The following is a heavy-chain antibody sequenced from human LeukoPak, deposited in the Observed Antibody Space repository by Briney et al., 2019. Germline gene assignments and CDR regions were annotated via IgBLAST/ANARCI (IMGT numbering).Heavy chain of an antibody. J-gene: IGHJ4*02. CDR3: ARRDIVGADGDFDY. Sequence: KPGGSLRLSCAASGFTFSISSINWIRQPPGKGLEWIGSIYYSGSTYYNPSLKSRVTISVDTSKNQFSLKLSSVTAADTAVYYCARRDIVGADGDFDYWGQGTLVTVSS. CDR1: GFTFSISSIN. CDR2: IYYSGST. V-gene: IGHV4-39*01. D-gene: IGHD1-26*01.